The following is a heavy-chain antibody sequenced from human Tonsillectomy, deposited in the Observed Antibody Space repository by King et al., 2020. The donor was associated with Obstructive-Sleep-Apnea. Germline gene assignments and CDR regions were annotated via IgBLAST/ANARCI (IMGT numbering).Heavy chain of an antibody. Sequence: VQLVESGGGLVKPGGSLRLSCSASGFIFSDYYMTWVRQAPGKGLEWLGYITNTGTTRYYADSVRGRITLSRDNAKNSVYVGMNSLRPDDTAVYYCARGGRSGSINWFDPWGQGTLVTVSS. V-gene: IGHV3-11*01. CDR2: ITNTGTTR. J-gene: IGHJ5*02. CDR1: GFIFSDYY. D-gene: IGHD6-19*01. CDR3: ARGGRSGSINWFDP.